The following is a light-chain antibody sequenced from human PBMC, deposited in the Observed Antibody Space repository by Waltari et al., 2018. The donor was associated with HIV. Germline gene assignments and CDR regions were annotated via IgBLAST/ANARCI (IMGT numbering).Light chain of an antibody. CDR2: RDN. V-gene: IGLV1-47*01. J-gene: IGLJ2*01. CDR1: SSNIGANY. CDR3: ATWDDRLSGVL. Sequence: QSVLAQPPSASGTPGPRVTIPCTGSSSNIGANYVYWYQQIPGTTPKLLIHRDNQWPSGVPDRFSGSKSGTSASLAISGLRSEDEAIYFCATWDDRLSGVLFGGGTKLTVL.